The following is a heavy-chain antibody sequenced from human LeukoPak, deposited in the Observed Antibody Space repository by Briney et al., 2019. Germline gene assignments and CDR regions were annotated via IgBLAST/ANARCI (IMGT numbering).Heavy chain of an antibody. CDR1: GFIFNNYA. Sequence: GGTLRLSCAGSGFIFNNYAMHWVRQPPGKGLEWVSGISWNSGSIDYADSVKGRFTISRDNAKNSLYLQMNSLRVEDTAFYYCAKDNRRHYTSGPNPDSLHWGQGALVTVSS. J-gene: IGHJ4*02. V-gene: IGHV3-9*01. D-gene: IGHD6-19*01. CDR2: ISWNSGSI. CDR3: AKDNRRHYTSGPNPDSLH.